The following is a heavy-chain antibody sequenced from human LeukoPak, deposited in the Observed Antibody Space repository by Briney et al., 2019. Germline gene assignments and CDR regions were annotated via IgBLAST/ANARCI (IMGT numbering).Heavy chain of an antibody. CDR1: GYTLTGYY. J-gene: IGHJ3*02. CDR3: ARAASTMIVVATTRGAFDI. CDR2: INPNSGGT. D-gene: IGHD3-22*01. V-gene: IGHV1-2*06. Sequence: GASVKVSCKASGYTLTGYYMHWVRQAPGQGLEWMGRINPNSGGTNYAQKFQGRVTMTRDTSISTAYMELSRLRSDDTAVYYCARAASTMIVVATTRGAFDIWGQGTMVTVSS.